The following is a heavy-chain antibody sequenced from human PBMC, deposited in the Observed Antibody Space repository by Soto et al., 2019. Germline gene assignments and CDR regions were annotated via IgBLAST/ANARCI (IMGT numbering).Heavy chain of an antibody. CDR3: ARESCGGDCYSGLDQ. J-gene: IGHJ4*02. V-gene: IGHV1-18*01. D-gene: IGHD2-21*02. CDR2: INTYSGNT. Sequence: ASVQVSCQPSAYTSTTYAISWVRRARGQGLEWMGWINTYSGNTNYAHKLQGRVTMTTDTSTSTAYMELRSLRSDDTAVYYSARESCGGDCYSGLDQWGQGTLVTVSS. CDR1: AYTSTTYA.